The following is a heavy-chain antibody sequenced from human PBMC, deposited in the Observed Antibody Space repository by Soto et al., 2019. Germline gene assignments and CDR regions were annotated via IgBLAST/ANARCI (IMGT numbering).Heavy chain of an antibody. Sequence: SETLSLTCTVSGGSISSSSYYWGWIRQPPGKGLEWIGSIYYSGSTYYNPSLKSRVTISVDTSKNQFSLKLSSVTAADTAVYYCARLRTYGDYYFDYWGQGTLVTVS. CDR2: IYYSGST. CDR3: ARLRTYGDYYFDY. CDR1: GGSISSSSYY. J-gene: IGHJ4*02. V-gene: IGHV4-39*01. D-gene: IGHD4-17*01.